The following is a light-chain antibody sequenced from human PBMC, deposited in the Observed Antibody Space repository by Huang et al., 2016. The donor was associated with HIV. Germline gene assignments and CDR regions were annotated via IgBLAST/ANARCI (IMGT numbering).Light chain of an antibody. V-gene: IGKV1-8*01. CDR1: QGISSY. CDR3: QQYYSYPGT. CDR2: AAS. Sequence: AIRITQSPSSLSASTGDRVTITCRASQGISSYLAWYQQKPGKAPKLLIYAASTLQSGVPSRVSGSGSGTDFTLTISCLQSEDFATYYCQQYYSYPGTFGGGTKVEIK. J-gene: IGKJ4*01.